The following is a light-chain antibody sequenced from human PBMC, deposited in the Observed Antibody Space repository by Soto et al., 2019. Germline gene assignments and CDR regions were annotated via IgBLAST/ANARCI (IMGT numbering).Light chain of an antibody. CDR2: WEY. CDR1: EFLFYSLDHKSY. Sequence: IVMPQSPDSLAVCLGERVTVNCKASEFLFYSLDHKSYLAWYQQKPGQHQKLLIYWEYTRASGVNDRFSGSGSGKDFTITINSMQAEDVEVYYCQKYLHTPRTCGQGPK. J-gene: IGKJ1*01. V-gene: IGKV4-1*01. CDR3: QKYLHTPRT.